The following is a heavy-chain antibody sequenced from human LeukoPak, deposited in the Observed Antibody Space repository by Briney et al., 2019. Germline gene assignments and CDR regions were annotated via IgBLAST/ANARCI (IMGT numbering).Heavy chain of an antibody. CDR3: VKDGLAFCGGDCYSYFDY. CDR1: GFTFSSYE. CDR2: ISSSGGYM. J-gene: IGHJ4*02. Sequence: GGSLRLSRAASGFTFSSYEMNWVRQAPEKGLEWIAYISSSGGYMYADSVKGRFTISRDNSKNTVSLQMSSLRAEDTALYYCVKDGLAFCGGDCYSYFDYWGQGTLVTVSS. V-gene: IGHV3-48*03. D-gene: IGHD2-21*02.